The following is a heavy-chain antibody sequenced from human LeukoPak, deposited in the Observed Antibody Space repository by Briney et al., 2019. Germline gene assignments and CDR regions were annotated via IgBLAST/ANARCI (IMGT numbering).Heavy chain of an antibody. CDR1: GFTVSSNY. D-gene: IGHD3-22*01. J-gene: IGHJ4*02. Sequence: GGSLRLSCAASGFTVSSNYMSWVRQAPGKGLEWVSAISGSGGSTYYADSVKGRFTISRDNSKNTLYLQMNSLRAEDTAVYYCAKDRGGGEWLLPDYWGQGTLVTVSS. CDR2: ISGSGGST. V-gene: IGHV3-23*01. CDR3: AKDRGGGEWLLPDY.